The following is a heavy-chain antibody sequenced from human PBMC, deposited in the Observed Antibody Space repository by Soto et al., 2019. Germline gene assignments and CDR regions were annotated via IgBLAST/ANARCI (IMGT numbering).Heavy chain of an antibody. CDR3: SRDYYGPGPD. V-gene: IGHV3-7*04. CDR2: IKEDGGKT. Sequence: EVQLVESGGGLVQPGGSLRLSCVASVLTLSRYWMSWVRQAPGKGLEWVANIKEDGGKTYYVDSVKGRFTISRDNAKNSVYLQMNSLRVEDTAVYYCSRDYYGPGPDWGQGTRVIVSS. D-gene: IGHD1-26*01. J-gene: IGHJ4*02. CDR1: VLTLSRYW.